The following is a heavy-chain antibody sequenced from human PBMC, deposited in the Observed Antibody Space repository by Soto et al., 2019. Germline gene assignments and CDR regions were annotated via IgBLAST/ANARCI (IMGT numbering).Heavy chain of an antibody. CDR3: AGRTSNGSGSSLYNYYMDV. CDR2: INAGNGNT. J-gene: IGHJ6*03. D-gene: IGHD3-10*01. CDR1: GYTFTSYA. V-gene: IGHV1-3*01. Sequence: ASVKVSCKASGYTFTSYAMHWVRQAPGQRLEWMGWINAGNGNTKYSQKFQGRVTITRDTSASTAYMELSSLRSEDTAVYYCAGRTSNGSGSSLYNYYMDVWGKGTTVTVSS.